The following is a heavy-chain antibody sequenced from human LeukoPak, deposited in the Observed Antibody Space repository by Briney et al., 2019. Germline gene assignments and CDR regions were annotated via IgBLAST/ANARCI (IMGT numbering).Heavy chain of an antibody. J-gene: IGHJ4*02. V-gene: IGHV3-9*01. CDR2: ISWNSGSI. Sequence: GRSLRLSCAASGFTFDDYAMHWVRQAPGKGLEWVSGISWNSGSIGYADSVKGRFTISRDNAKNSLYLQMNSLRVEDTASYYCARSIYGVYSFGPPFDYWGQGTLVTVSS. CDR1: GFTFDDYA. D-gene: IGHD5-18*01. CDR3: ARSIYGVYSFGPPFDY.